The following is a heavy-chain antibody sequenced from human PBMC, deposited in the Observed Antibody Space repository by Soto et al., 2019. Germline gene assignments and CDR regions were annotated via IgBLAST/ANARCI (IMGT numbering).Heavy chain of an antibody. D-gene: IGHD6-13*01. Sequence: QVQLVQSGAEVKKPGASVKVSCKASGYTFTTYHISWVRQATGQGLEWMGWMNPNGGNTGYAQKFQGRDTMTRDTSPGTAYGERRSLRSGDTAVYYWAGGGGVRWYSDDYWGQGTLVTVSS. CDR1: GYTFTTYH. J-gene: IGHJ4*02. CDR2: MNPNGGNT. V-gene: IGHV1-8*01. CDR3: AGGGGVRWYSDDY.